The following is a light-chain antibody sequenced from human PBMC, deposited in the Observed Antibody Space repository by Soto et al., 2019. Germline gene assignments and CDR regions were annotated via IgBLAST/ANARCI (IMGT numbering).Light chain of an antibody. CDR3: QHYANWPLT. CDR2: AAS. CDR1: HDVYSK. Sequence: EIVMTQSLVTLSVSPGERVTLSCRASHDVYSKLAWYQQKAGQAPRLLIYAASTRATGLPARFSGSGSGTEFTLTISSLQSEDFAIYYCQHYANWPLTFGGGTKVEIK. V-gene: IGKV3-15*01. J-gene: IGKJ4*01.